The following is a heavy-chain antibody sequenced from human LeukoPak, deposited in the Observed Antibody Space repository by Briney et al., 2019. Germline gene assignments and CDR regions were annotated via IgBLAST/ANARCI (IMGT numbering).Heavy chain of an antibody. CDR3: ARSVGNNWFDP. V-gene: IGHV1-2*02. CDR2: INPNSGGT. Sequence: ASVKVSCKASGYTFASSGISWVRQAPGQGLEWMGWINPNSGGTNYAQKFQGRVTMTRDTSISTAYMELSRLRSDDTAVYYCARSVGNNWFDPWGQGTLVTVSS. J-gene: IGHJ5*02. CDR1: GYTFASSG. D-gene: IGHD1-26*01.